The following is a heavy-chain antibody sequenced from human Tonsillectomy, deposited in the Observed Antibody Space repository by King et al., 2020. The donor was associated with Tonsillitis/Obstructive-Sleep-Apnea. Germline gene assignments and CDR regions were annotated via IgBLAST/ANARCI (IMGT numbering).Heavy chain of an antibody. CDR1: GYTFTSYY. CDR2: IHPGDSDT. V-gene: IGHV5-51*01. CDR3: FNGVDY. Sequence: QLVQSGAEVKKPGESLKISCKGSGYTFTSYYIAWVRQMSGKGLEWMGIIHPGDSDTRYSPSFQGQVTISVDNSITTAYLQWSSLKASDTATYYCFNGVDYWGQGTLVTVSS. D-gene: IGHD2-8*01. J-gene: IGHJ4*02.